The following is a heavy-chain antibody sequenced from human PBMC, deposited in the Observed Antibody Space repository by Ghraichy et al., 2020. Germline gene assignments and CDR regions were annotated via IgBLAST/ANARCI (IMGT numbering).Heavy chain of an antibody. J-gene: IGHJ3*02. V-gene: IGHV4-59*08. CDR2: IYYSGST. Sequence: SETLSLTCTVSGGSISNYFWSWIRQPPGKGLEWIGYIYYSGSTNYNPSLKSRVTISVDTSKNQFSLKLSSVTAADTAVYYCARRPVVSATPGAFDIWGQGTMVTVSS. D-gene: IGHD2-15*01. CDR3: ARRPVVSATPGAFDI. CDR1: GGSISNYF.